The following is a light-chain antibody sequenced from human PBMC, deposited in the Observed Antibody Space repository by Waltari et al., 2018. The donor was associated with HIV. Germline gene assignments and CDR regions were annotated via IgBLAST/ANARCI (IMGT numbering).Light chain of an antibody. Sequence: SYVLTQPPSVSVAPGKTARFTCGGNNIGSKSVHWYQQKPGQAPILVIYYDSDRPSGIPGRCSGANSGNTATLTISGVEAGDEADYYCQVWDSSRDHPVVFGGGTKLTVL. J-gene: IGLJ2*01. V-gene: IGLV3-21*04. CDR2: YDS. CDR3: QVWDSSRDHPVV. CDR1: NIGSKS.